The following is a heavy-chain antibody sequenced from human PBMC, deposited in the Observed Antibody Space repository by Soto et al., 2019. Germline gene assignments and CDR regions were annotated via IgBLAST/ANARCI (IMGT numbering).Heavy chain of an antibody. J-gene: IGHJ5*02. CDR2: INPNGGGT. CDR1: GYNSTGDY. Sequence: VPVKVSSKASGYNSTGDYMHWVRQAPRQGLEWMGWINPNGGGTNYAQKFQGWVAMTRDRSISTAYRELSSVRSADTAVYYCARGSRITSSMTTVTLAETWFGPWGQGTLVTV. V-gene: IGHV1-2*04. CDR3: ARGSRITSSMTTVTLAETWFGP. D-gene: IGHD4-17*01.